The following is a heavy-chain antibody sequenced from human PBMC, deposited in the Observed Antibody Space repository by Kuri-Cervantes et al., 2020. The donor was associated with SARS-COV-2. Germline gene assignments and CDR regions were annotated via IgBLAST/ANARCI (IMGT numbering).Heavy chain of an antibody. CDR3: ARDLRWAAAGKAKSVDY. Sequence: ASVKVSCKASGYTFTGYYMHWVRQAPGQGLEWMGWINPNSGGTNYAQKFQGRVTMTSDTSISTAYMELSSLRSDDTAVYYCARDLRWAAAGKAKSVDYWGQGTLVTVSS. D-gene: IGHD6-13*01. V-gene: IGHV1-2*02. CDR2: INPNSGGT. CDR1: GYTFTGYY. J-gene: IGHJ4*02.